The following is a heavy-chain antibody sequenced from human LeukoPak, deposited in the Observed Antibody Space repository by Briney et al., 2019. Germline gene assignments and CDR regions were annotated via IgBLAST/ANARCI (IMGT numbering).Heavy chain of an antibody. D-gene: IGHD3-16*01. CDR2: ISGSGGST. CDR3: AKMGSYYYYYYMDV. V-gene: IGHV3-23*01. Sequence: GGSLRLSCAASGFTFSSYAMSWVRQAPGKGLEWVSAISGSGGSTYYADSVKGRFTISRDNSKNTLYLQMNSLRAEDTAVYYCAKMGSYYYYYYMDVRGKGTTVTVSS. J-gene: IGHJ6*03. CDR1: GFTFSSYA.